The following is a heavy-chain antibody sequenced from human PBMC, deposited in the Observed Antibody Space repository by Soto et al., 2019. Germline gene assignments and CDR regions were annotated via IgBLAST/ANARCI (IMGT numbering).Heavy chain of an antibody. D-gene: IGHD3-22*01. V-gene: IGHV3-13*04. Sequence: GGSLRLSCAASGFPFSSYYMQWVRQATGKGLEWVSAIGTAGDTYYPGSVKGRFTISRENAKNSLYLQMNSLRAGDTAVYYCARSPPGGYHYYYGMDVWGQGTTVTVSS. CDR3: ARSPPGGYHYYYGMDV. CDR2: IGTAGDT. CDR1: GFPFSSYY. J-gene: IGHJ6*02.